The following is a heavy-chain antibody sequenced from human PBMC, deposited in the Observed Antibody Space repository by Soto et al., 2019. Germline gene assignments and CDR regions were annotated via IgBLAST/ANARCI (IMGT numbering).Heavy chain of an antibody. D-gene: IGHD1-1*01. CDR3: ARPKGYEREDAFDI. Sequence: QITLKESGPTLVKPTQTLTLTCTFSGFSLSTSGVGVGWIRQPPGKALEWLALIYWDDDKRYSPSLKSRLTITKDTSKNQVVLTMTIMDPVDTATYYCARPKGYEREDAFDIWGQGTMVTVSS. CDR1: GFSLSTSGVG. CDR2: IYWDDDK. V-gene: IGHV2-5*02. J-gene: IGHJ3*02.